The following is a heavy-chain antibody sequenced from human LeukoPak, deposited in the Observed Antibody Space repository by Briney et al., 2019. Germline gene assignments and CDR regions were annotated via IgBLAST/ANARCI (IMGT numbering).Heavy chain of an antibody. CDR1: GFTFTSYS. Sequence: GGSLRLSCAASGFTFTSYSMNWVRQAPGKGLEWVSTISGGGGSTYYADSVKGRFTISRDNSKNTLYLQVNSLRAEDTAVYYCARRYYGSGSYYIDYWGQGTLITVSS. J-gene: IGHJ4*02. D-gene: IGHD3-10*01. CDR3: ARRYYGSGSYYIDY. CDR2: ISGGGGST. V-gene: IGHV3-23*01.